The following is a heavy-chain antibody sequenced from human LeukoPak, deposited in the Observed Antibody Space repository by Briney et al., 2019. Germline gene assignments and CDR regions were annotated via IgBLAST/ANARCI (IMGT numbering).Heavy chain of an antibody. Sequence: PGGSLRLSCAASGFTFSDYYMSWVRQAPGKGLEWVSYISSSGSTIYYADSVKGRFTISRDNAKNSLYLQMNSLRAEDTAVYYCARQAGPSYYYDSSGYYSDYWGQGTLVTVSP. J-gene: IGHJ4*02. D-gene: IGHD3-22*01. CDR1: GFTFSDYY. V-gene: IGHV3-11*04. CDR2: ISSSGSTI. CDR3: ARQAGPSYYYDSSGYYSDY.